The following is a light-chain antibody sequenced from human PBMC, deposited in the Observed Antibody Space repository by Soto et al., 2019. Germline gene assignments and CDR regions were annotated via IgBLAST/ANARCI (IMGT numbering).Light chain of an antibody. CDR2: MTN. J-gene: IGLJ3*02. Sequence: QSVMTQPPSASGTPGQRVTISCSGSRSNLGSNYVFLYHHQLPGTAPKLLIYMTNQRPSGVPDRFSGSKSGTSASLAISGLRSEDDVDYYCAAWDDSLRGWVFGGGTQLTGL. V-gene: IGLV1-47*01. CDR3: AAWDDSLRGWV. CDR1: RSNLGSNY.